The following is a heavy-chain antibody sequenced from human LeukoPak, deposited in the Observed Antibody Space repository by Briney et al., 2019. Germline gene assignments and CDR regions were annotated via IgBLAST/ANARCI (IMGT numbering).Heavy chain of an antibody. CDR2: IYYSGST. CDR3: ARTLDYYDSSGYYRGHFQH. D-gene: IGHD3-22*01. V-gene: IGHV4-39*07. CDR1: GGSISSSSYY. J-gene: IGHJ1*01. Sequence: SETLSLTCTVSGGSISSSSYYWGWIRRPPGKGLEWIGSIYYSGSTYYNPSLKSRVTISVDTSKNQFSLKLSSVTAADTAVYYCARTLDYYDSSGYYRGHFQHWGQGTLVTVSS.